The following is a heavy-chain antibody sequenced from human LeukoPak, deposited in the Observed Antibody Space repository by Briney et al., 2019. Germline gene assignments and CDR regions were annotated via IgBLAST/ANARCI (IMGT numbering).Heavy chain of an antibody. CDR2: IYPDDSDT. CDR1: GYSFTSYW. D-gene: IGHD6-13*01. V-gene: IGHV5-51*01. Sequence: GESLKISCKGSGYSFTSYWIAWVRQIPGKGLEYMGVIYPDDSDTRYSPSFQGQVTISADKSISTAHLQWSSLKASDTAMYYCARQIAEVGTSRYLDIWGRGTLVTVSS. J-gene: IGHJ2*01. CDR3: ARQIAEVGTSRYLDI.